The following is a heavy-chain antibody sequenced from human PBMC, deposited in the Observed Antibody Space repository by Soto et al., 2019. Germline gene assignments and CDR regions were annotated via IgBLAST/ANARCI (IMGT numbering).Heavy chain of an antibody. Sequence: SETLSLTCTVSGGSISSGGYYWSWIRQHPGKGLEWIGYIYYSGSTHYNPSLKSRVTISVDTSKNQFSLKLSSVTAADTAVYYCARQRITMVRGVPNYGMDVWGQGTTVTVSS. J-gene: IGHJ6*02. V-gene: IGHV4-31*03. CDR1: GGSISSGGYY. CDR2: IYYSGST. D-gene: IGHD3-10*01. CDR3: ARQRITMVRGVPNYGMDV.